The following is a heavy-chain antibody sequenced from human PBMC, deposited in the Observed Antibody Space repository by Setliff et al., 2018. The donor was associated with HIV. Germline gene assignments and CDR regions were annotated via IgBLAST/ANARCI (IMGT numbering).Heavy chain of an antibody. V-gene: IGHV4-4*07. CDR1: GDSFSSYY. CDR2: IYSSGIT. D-gene: IGHD2-2*01. CDR3: ARDLVVVPAAGHMDSYYMDV. J-gene: IGHJ6*03. Sequence: PSETLSLTCTVSGDSFSSYYWSWIRQPAGKGLEWIGHIYSSGITNYNPSLKSRVTMSVDTPKKQFSLKLSSVTAADTAVYYCARDLVVVPAAGHMDSYYMDVWGKGTTVTVS.